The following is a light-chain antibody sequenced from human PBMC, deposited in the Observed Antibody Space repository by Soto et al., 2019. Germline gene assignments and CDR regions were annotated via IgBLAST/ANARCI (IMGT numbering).Light chain of an antibody. Sequence: QSALTQHASVSGSPGQSITIACTGISSDGGGYKFVSWHQQHPGKAPKLIIYEATDRPSGVSSRFSGSKSGNTASLTISGLQADDEADYYCSSSTSDSTWVFGGGTQLTVL. CDR3: SSSTSDSTWV. V-gene: IGLV2-14*03. CDR1: SSDGGGYKF. CDR2: EAT. J-gene: IGLJ3*02.